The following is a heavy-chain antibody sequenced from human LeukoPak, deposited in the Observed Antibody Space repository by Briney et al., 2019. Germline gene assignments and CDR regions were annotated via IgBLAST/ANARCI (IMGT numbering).Heavy chain of an antibody. V-gene: IGHV4-34*01. J-gene: IGHJ6*03. D-gene: IGHD6-13*01. CDR2: INHSGST. CDR3: ARDGAVGYSSSWFYYYYMDV. Sequence: SETLSLTCAVYGGSFSGYYWSWIRQPPGKGLEWIGEINHSGSTNYNPSLKSRVTISVDTSKNQFSLKLSPVTAADTAVYYCARDGAVGYSSSWFYYYYMDVWGKGTTVTVSS. CDR1: GGSFSGYY.